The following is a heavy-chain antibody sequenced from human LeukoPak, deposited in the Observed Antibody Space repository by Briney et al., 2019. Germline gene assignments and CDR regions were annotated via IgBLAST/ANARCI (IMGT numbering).Heavy chain of an antibody. J-gene: IGHJ5*02. V-gene: IGHV3-21*01. CDR3: ASFETVSVNWFDP. CDR2: IDSSSTYI. CDR1: GFTFSRYS. Sequence: SGGSLRLSCAASGFTFSRYSMNWVRQAPGKGLEWVSSIDSSSTYIYYADSVKGRFTISRDNAKNSLFLQMNSLRAEDTAVYYCASFETVSVNWFDPWGQGTLVTVSS. D-gene: IGHD5/OR15-5a*01.